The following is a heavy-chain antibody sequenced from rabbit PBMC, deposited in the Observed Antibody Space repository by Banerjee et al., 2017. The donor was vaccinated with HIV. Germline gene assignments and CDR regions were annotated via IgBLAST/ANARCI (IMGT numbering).Heavy chain of an antibody. V-gene: IGHV1S45*01. J-gene: IGHJ3*01. CDR2: IYSGGSDST. D-gene: IGHD6-1*01. Sequence: QEQLVESGGGLVQPEGSLTLTCTASGFSFSSNAMCWVRQAPGKGPEWIACIYSGGSDSTSYATWAKGRFTISKTSSTTVTLQMTSLTAADTATYFCARGGNNAGDAYDLWGQGTLVTVS. CDR3: ARGGNNAGDAYDL. CDR1: GFSFSSNA.